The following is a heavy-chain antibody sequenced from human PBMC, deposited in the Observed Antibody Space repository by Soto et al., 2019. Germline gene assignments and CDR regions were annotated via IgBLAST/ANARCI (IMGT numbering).Heavy chain of an antibody. CDR3: AKDRRAGGNYGFYSAF. D-gene: IGHD1-7*01. V-gene: IGHV3-23*01. Sequence: EVQLLESGGGLVQPGGSLRLSCAASGFTFSSYGMTWVRQAPGKGLEWVSFSSATGAGTYYADSVKGRFTISRDNSKNTLYLQMTSLRADDTAVYYCAKDRRAGGNYGFYSAFWGQGALVIVSS. CDR1: GFTFSSYG. CDR2: SSATGAGT. J-gene: IGHJ4*02.